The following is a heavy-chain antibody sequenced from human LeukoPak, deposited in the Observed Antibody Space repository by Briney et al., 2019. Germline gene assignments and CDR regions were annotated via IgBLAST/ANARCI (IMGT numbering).Heavy chain of an antibody. V-gene: IGHV1-8*01. D-gene: IGHD3-10*01. CDR3: ARGQKGGMVRGVIEDY. Sequence: GASVKVSCKASGYTFTSYDINWVRQATGQGLEWMGWMNPNSGNTGYAQKFQGRVTMTRNTSISTAYMELSSPRSEDTAVYYCARGQKGGMVRGVIEDYWGQGTLVTVYS. J-gene: IGHJ4*02. CDR2: MNPNSGNT. CDR1: GYTFTSYD.